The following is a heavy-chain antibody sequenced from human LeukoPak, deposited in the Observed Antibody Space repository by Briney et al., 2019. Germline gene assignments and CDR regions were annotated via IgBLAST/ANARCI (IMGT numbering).Heavy chain of an antibody. CDR1: GFTFSDYY. V-gene: IGHV3-11*01. CDR3: ARARGGYYVGWYGVDV. Sequence: GGSLRLSCAASGFTFSDYYMSWIRQAPGKGLEWISYISSSGDTIYYAVSVKGRFTISRDNAKNSLYLQMNSLRAEDTAVYYCARARGGYYVGWYGVDVWGQGTTVTVSS. J-gene: IGHJ6*02. D-gene: IGHD3-3*01. CDR2: ISSSGDTI.